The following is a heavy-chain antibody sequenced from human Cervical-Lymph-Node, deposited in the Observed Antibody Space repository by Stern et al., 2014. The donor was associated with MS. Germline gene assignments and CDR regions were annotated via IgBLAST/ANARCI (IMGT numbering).Heavy chain of an antibody. D-gene: IGHD6-25*01. Sequence: QVTLKESGPALVKSTQTLTLTCAFSGFSITTTGMSVTWIRQPPGKALEXLALTAWADDKYYSTSLKTRLTVSKDSSVNQVVLTMTNMDPADTATYYCARTLAAAGTAYYYGMDVWGQGTTVTVSS. CDR1: GFSITTTGMS. CDR2: TAWADDK. J-gene: IGHJ6*02. V-gene: IGHV2-70*01. CDR3: ARTLAAAGTAYYYGMDV.